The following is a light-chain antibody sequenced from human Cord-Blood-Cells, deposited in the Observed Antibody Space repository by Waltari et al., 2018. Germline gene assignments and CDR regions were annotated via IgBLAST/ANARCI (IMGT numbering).Light chain of an antibody. CDR1: SSAVGGYNY. CDR3: SSYTSSSTWV. CDR2: DVS. V-gene: IGLV2-14*03. J-gene: IGLJ3*02. Sequence: QSALTQPASVPGSPGQSITISCTGTSSAVGGYNYVSWYQQHPGKAPKLMIYDVSNRPSGVSNRFSGSKSGNTASLTISGLQAEDEADYYCSSYTSSSTWVFGGGTKLTVL.